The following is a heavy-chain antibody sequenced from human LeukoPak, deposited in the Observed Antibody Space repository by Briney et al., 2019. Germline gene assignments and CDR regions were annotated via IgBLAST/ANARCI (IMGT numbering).Heavy chain of an antibody. V-gene: IGHV3-20*04. CDR1: GFTFDDYG. D-gene: IGHD3-3*01. CDR2: INWSGGST. CDR3: ATLYDFWSAYYPN. Sequence: GGSLRLSCAASGFTFDDYGMSWVRQAPGKGPEWVSGINWSGGSTGYADSVKGRFTISRDNAKNSLYLQMNSLRAEDTALYYCATLYDFWSAYYPNWGQGTLVTVSS. J-gene: IGHJ4*02.